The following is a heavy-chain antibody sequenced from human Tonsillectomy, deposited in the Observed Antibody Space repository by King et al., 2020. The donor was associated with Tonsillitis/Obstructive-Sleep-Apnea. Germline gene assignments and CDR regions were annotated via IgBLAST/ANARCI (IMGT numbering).Heavy chain of an antibody. CDR2: IDWDDDK. CDR3: ARMVFVAARRYFDY. D-gene: IGHD6-6*01. Sequence: VTLKESGPALVKPTQTLTLTCTFSGFSLSTSGMCVSWIRQPPGKALEWLALIDWDDDKYYSTSLKTRLTISKDNSKNQVVLTMTNMDPVDTATYYCARMVFVAARRYFDYWGQGTLATVSS. V-gene: IGHV2-70*01. CDR1: GFSLSTSGMC. J-gene: IGHJ4*02.